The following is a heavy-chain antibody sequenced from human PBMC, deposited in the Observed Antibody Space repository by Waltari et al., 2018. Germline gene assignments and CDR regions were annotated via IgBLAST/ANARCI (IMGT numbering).Heavy chain of an antibody. CDR2: VNLVVRVL. D-gene: IGHD1-20*01. V-gene: IGHV3-9*01. CDR1: GLQFDDHA. CDR3: VRSSSRYNWNLAEGAFDI. Sequence: QLVDSGGGLVQPGRSLRLSCAVSGLQFDDHAMHWVRQTTGKGLGWFSGVNLVVRVLKYVDAVKCRFTISRDNDKNRLYLQMNSLRVDDTALYYCVRSSSRYNWNLAEGAFDIWGQGTLVTVSS. J-gene: IGHJ3*02.